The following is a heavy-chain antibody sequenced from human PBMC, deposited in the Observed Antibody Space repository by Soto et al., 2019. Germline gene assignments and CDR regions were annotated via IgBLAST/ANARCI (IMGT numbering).Heavy chain of an antibody. CDR3: AKAMNTGYSSGWNKSYYYYGMDV. Sequence: PGGSLRLSCAASGFTFSSYGMHWVRQAPGKGLEWVAVISYDGSNKYYADSVKGRFTISRDNSKNMLYLQMNSLRAEDTAVYYCAKAMNTGYSSGWNKSYYYYGMDVWGQGTTVTVSS. CDR1: GFTFSSYG. D-gene: IGHD6-19*01. J-gene: IGHJ6*02. CDR2: ISYDGSNK. V-gene: IGHV3-30*18.